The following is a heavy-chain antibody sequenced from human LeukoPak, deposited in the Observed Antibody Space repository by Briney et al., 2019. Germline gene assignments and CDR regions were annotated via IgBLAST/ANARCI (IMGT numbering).Heavy chain of an antibody. V-gene: IGHV4-34*01. CDR2: INHSGST. Sequence: SETLSLTCAVYGGSFSGYYWSWIRQPPGKGLEWIGEINHSGSTNYNPSLKSRVTISVDTSKNQFSLKLSSVTAADTAVYYCAGHRHSSGWYDYWGQGTLVTVSS. CDR1: GGSFSGYY. J-gene: IGHJ4*02. CDR3: AGHRHSSGWYDY. D-gene: IGHD6-19*01.